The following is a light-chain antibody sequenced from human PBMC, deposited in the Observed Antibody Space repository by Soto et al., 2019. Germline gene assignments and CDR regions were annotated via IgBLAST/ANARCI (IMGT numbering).Light chain of an antibody. CDR2: KDS. CDR3: QSADSSGTCAV. J-gene: IGLJ7*01. Sequence: SYELTQPPSVSVSPGQTARITCSGDALPKQYAYWYQQKPGQAPVLVIYKDSERPSGIPERFSGSSSGTTVTLTISGVQAEDEAAYYCQSADSSGTCAVFGGGTQLTVL. V-gene: IGLV3-25*03. CDR1: ALPKQY.